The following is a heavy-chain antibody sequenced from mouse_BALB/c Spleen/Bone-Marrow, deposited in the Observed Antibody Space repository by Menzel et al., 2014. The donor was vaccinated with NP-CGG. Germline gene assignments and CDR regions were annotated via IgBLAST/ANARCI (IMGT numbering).Heavy chain of an antibody. Sequence: EVQVVESGGGLVQPGGSLKLSCAASGFTFSSYGMSWVRQTPDKRLELVASINSNGGSTYYPDSVKGRFTISRDNAKNTLSLQMSSLKSEDTAMYYCARGNYGNYVDYFDYWGQGTTPTVSS. CDR3: ARGNYGNYVDYFDY. D-gene: IGHD2-1*01. V-gene: IGHV5-6-3*01. CDR2: INSNGGST. J-gene: IGHJ2*01. CDR1: GFTFSSYG.